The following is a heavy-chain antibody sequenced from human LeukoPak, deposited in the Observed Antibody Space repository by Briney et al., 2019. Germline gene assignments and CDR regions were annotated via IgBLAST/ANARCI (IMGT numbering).Heavy chain of an antibody. D-gene: IGHD3-3*01. CDR1: GVSISSSY. J-gene: IGHJ4*02. CDR3: ARLRFWSGYPFFDS. Sequence: PSETLSLTCTVSGVSISSSYWSWIRQPPGKGLEWIGYFYYSGNTNYNPSLKSRVTMSVDTSKNQFSLSLRSVTPADTAVFYCARLRFWSGYPFFDSWGQGTLVTVSP. CDR2: FYYSGNT. V-gene: IGHV4-59*01.